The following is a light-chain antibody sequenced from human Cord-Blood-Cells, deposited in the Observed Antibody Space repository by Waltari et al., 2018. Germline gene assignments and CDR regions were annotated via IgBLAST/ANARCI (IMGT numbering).Light chain of an antibody. V-gene: IGLV2-23*01. J-gene: IGLJ3*02. Sequence: QSALTQPASVPGSPGQSITISCPGTSIDVWSYNLVSWYQQHPGKAPKLMIYEGSKRPSGVSNRFSGSKYGNTASLTISGLQAEDEADYYCCSYAGSSTWVFGGGTKLTVL. CDR3: CSYAGSSTWV. CDR1: SIDVWSYNL. CDR2: EGS.